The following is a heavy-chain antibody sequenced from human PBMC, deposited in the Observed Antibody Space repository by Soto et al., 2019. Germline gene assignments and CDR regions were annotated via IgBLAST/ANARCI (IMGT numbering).Heavy chain of an antibody. CDR3: ARGSFRWGRPPYFDY. V-gene: IGHV3-74*01. Sequence: GGSLRLCCAASGFTFSSDWMHWVRQAPGKGMMWVSRINTDGSSTTYADSVTGRFTISRDNAKNTLYLQMNSLRAEDTAVYFCARGSFRWGRPPYFDYWGQGTLVTVSS. CDR1: GFTFSSDW. J-gene: IGHJ4*02. CDR2: INTDGSST. D-gene: IGHD3-16*01.